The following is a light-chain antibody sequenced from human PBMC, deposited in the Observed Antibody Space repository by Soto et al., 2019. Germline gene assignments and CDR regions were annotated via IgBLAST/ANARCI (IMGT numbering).Light chain of an antibody. J-gene: IGLJ1*01. CDR1: SSNIGAGYD. V-gene: IGLV1-40*01. Sequence: QSVLTQPPSVSGAPGQRVTISCTGRSSNIGAGYDVHWYQQLPGTAPKLLIYDNNNRPSGVPDRFSGSKSGTSASLAITGLQAEDEADYYCQSYDSSLSASVFGTGTKLTVL. CDR2: DNN. CDR3: QSYDSSLSASV.